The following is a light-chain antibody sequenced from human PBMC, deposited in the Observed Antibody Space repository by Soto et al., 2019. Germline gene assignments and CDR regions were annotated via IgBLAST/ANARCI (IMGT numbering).Light chain of an antibody. J-gene: IGLJ1*01. V-gene: IGLV2-14*01. CDR1: ISDFVVYNY. CDR2: GVS. Sequence: QSALTQPASVSGSPGQSITISCTGTISDFVVYNYVSWYQQHPGKAPKLMIYGVSNRPSGVSNRFSGSKSGNTASLAISGLQADHEADYYCSSHTISSAIQVLGNGTKVTVL. CDR3: SSHTISSAIQV.